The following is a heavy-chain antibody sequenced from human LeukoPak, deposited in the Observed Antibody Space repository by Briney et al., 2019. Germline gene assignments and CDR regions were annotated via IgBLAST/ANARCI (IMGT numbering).Heavy chain of an antibody. D-gene: IGHD3-22*01. Sequence: PGGSLRLSCAASGFTFSSYAMSWVRQAPGKGLEWVSAISGSGGSTYYADSVKGRFTISRDNSNNTLYLQMNSLRAEDTALYYCAKDRSLTLPTFERSGYYYYWGQGTLVTVSS. V-gene: IGHV3-23*01. CDR1: GFTFSSYA. CDR3: AKDRSLTLPTFERSGYYYY. J-gene: IGHJ4*02. CDR2: ISGSGGST.